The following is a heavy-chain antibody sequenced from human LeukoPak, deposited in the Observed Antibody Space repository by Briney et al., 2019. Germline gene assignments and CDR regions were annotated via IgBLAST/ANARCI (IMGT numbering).Heavy chain of an antibody. V-gene: IGHV3-7*01. CDR2: IKQDGSEK. D-gene: IGHD3-3*01. J-gene: IGHJ4*02. CDR1: GFTFSSYA. Sequence: PGGSLRLSCAASGFTFSSYAMSWVRQAPGKGLEWVANIKQDGSEKYYVDSVKGRFTISRDNAKNSLYLQMNSLRAEDTAVYYCARASYYDFWSGYYFDYWGQGTLVTVSS. CDR3: ARASYYDFWSGYYFDY.